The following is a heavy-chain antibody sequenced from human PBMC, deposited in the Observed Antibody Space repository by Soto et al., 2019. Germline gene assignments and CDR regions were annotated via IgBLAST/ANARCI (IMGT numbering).Heavy chain of an antibody. V-gene: IGHV4-4*07. D-gene: IGHD3-10*01. J-gene: IGHJ4*02. CDR1: GGSISIYY. CDR3: ARDLKFGQADY. Sequence: HSDTLSLTCTVPGGSISIYYWTWIRQPSGKGLEWIGRIYTSGSTNYNPSLKSRVTMTVDTSKNQFSLKLSSVTAADTAVYYCARDLKFGQADYWGQGSQVTVSS. CDR2: IYTSGST.